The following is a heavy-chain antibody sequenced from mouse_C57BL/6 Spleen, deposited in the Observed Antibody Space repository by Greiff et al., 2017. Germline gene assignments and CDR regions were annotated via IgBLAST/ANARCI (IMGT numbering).Heavy chain of an antibody. CDR2: ISYDGSN. D-gene: IGHD2-3*01. V-gene: IGHV3-6*01. J-gene: IGHJ1*03. Sequence: DVKLQESGPGLVKPSQSLSLTCSVTGYSITSGYYWNWIRQFPGNKLEWMGYISYDGSNNYNPSLKNRISITRDTSKNQFFLKLNSVTTEDTATYYCAREGDGYPWYFDVWGTGTTVTVSS. CDR3: AREGDGYPWYFDV. CDR1: GYSITSGYY.